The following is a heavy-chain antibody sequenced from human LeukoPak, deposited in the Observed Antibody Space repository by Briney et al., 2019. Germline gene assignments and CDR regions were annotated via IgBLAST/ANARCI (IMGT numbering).Heavy chain of an antibody. V-gene: IGHV3-23*01. CDR3: AKDDIGYYFDN. CDR2: ISVSGDTT. J-gene: IGHJ4*02. CDR1: GFTLKNYA. D-gene: IGHD5-12*01. Sequence: GGSLRLSCAASGFTLKNYAMSWVRQAPGKGLEWASSISVSGDTTYYADSVKGRFTISRDNFKNTLYLQMNSLRAEDTAVYYCAKDDIGYYFDNWRQGTLVTVSS.